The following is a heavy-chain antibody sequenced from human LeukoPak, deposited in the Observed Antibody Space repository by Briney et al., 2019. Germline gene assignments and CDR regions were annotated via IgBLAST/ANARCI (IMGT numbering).Heavy chain of an antibody. D-gene: IGHD1/OR15-1a*01. V-gene: IGHV3-30*02. CDR2: IRYDGSNK. CDR3: AKKTGITGYAFDI. Sequence: AGGSLRLSCAAPGFTFSSYGMHWVRQAPGKGLEWVAFIRYDGSNKYYADSVKGRFTISRDNSKNTLYLQMNSLRAEDTAVYHCAKKTGITGYAFDIWGQGTMVTVSS. J-gene: IGHJ3*02. CDR1: GFTFSSYG.